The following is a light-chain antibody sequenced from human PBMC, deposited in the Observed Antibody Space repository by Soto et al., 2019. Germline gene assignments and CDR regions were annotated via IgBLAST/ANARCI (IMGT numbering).Light chain of an antibody. V-gene: IGKV3-15*01. J-gene: IGKJ1*01. CDR3: QQYNNWPRT. CDR1: QSVSIN. Sequence: IVLTQSPATLSVSPGERVTLSCRASQSVSINLAWYQQKPGQAPRLLIYGASTRATGIPARFSGSGSGTEFTLTISSLQSEDFAVYYCQQYNNWPRTFGQGTKVDIK. CDR2: GAS.